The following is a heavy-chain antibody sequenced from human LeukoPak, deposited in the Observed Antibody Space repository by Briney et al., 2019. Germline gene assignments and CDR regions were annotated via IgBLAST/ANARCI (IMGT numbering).Heavy chain of an antibody. J-gene: IGHJ3*02. D-gene: IGHD7-27*01. CDR2: IIPIFGTA. CDR3: AVLGLREAFDI. V-gene: IGHV1-69*05. CDR1: GGTFSSYA. Sequence: GASVKVSCKASGGTFSSYAISWVRQAPGQGLEWMGGIIPIFGTANYAQKFQGRVTITTDESTSTAYMELCSLRSEDTAVYYCAVLGLREAFDIWGQGTMVTVSS.